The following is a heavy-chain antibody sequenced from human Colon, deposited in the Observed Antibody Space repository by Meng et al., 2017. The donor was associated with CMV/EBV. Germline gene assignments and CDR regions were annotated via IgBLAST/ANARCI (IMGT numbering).Heavy chain of an antibody. V-gene: IGHV3-30*04. CDR3: VKSAEVGTQFFEY. J-gene: IGHJ4*02. Sequence: GESLKISCAGSGFTFSYYAMHWVRQAPGKGLEWVAVIPYDGENEYYADSVKGRFTISRDNSKNTLYLQMNSLRPEDTAVYYCVKSAEVGTQFFEYWGQGTLVTVSS. CDR1: GFTFSYYA. CDR2: IPYDGENE. D-gene: IGHD5-24*01.